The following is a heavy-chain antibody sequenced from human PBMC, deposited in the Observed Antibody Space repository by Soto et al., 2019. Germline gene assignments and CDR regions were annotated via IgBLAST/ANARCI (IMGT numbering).Heavy chain of an antibody. Sequence: QVQLVESGGGVVQPGRSLRLSCAASGFTFSSYGMHWVRKAPGKGLEWVAVIWFDGSNQKYADSVKGRFTISRDNSKNTLYLQRNSLRAEDTAVYDCARDIMCSGAPFDYWGQGTLITVSS. J-gene: IGHJ4*02. CDR1: GFTFSSYG. CDR3: ARDIMCSGAPFDY. CDR2: IWFDGSNQ. D-gene: IGHD3-10*02. V-gene: IGHV3-33*01.